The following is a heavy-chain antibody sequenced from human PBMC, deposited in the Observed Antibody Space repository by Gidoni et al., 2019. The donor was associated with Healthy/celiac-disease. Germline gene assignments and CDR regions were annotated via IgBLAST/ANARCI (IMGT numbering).Heavy chain of an antibody. V-gene: IGHV1-8*01. CDR3: ARAAGVPGQADY. CDR1: GYTFTRYA. Sequence: QVPLVQSGAEVKKPGASVKVSCKASGYTFTRYAINWVRQATGQGLEWMGLMNHNSGNTGYAQKFQGRVTMTRNTSISTAYMELSSLRSEDTAVYYCARAAGVPGQADYWGQGTLVTVSS. J-gene: IGHJ4*02. CDR2: MNHNSGNT. D-gene: IGHD3-10*01.